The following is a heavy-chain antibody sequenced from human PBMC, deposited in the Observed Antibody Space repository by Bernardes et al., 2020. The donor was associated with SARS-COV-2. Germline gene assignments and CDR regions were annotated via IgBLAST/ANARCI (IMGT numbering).Heavy chain of an antibody. D-gene: IGHD5-12*01. CDR2: IVPIFGTP. CDR1: GGTFSNYG. CDR3: AKTDKVYELTPDAFDI. Sequence: SVKVSCKASGGTFSNYGINWVRQAPGQGLEWMGGIVPIFGTPNYPQKFQGRVTITADESTSTAYMELTTMGFEDTAVYYCAKTDKVYELTPDAFDIWGQGTMVTVSS. V-gene: IGHV1-69*13. J-gene: IGHJ3*02.